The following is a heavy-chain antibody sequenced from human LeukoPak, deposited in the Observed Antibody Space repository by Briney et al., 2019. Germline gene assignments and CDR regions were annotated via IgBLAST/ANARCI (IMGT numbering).Heavy chain of an antibody. CDR2: ISGSGGST. D-gene: IGHD2-15*01. CDR3: AKGVVVAAAKWFDP. V-gene: IGHV3-23*01. J-gene: IGHJ5*02. Sequence: GGSLRLSCTASGFIFSSYEINWVRQAPGKGLEWVSAISGSGGSTYYADSVKGRFTISRDNSKNTLYLQMNSLRAEDTAVYYCAKGVVVAAAKWFDPWGQGTLVTVSS. CDR1: GFIFSSYE.